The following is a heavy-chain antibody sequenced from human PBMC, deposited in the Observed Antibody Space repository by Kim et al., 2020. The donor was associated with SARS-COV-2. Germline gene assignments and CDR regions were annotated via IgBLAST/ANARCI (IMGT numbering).Heavy chain of an antibody. J-gene: IGHJ4*02. V-gene: IGHV4-61*01. CDR1: GGSVSSGSYY. Sequence: SETLSLTCTVSGGSVSSGSYYWSWIRQPPGKGLEWIGYIYYSGSTNYNPSLKSRVTISVDTSKNQFSLKLSSVTAADTAVYYCASRSGYYDSSGYYYGGFDYWGQGTLVTVSS. CDR3: ASRSGYYDSSGYYYGGFDY. CDR2: IYYSGST. D-gene: IGHD3-22*01.